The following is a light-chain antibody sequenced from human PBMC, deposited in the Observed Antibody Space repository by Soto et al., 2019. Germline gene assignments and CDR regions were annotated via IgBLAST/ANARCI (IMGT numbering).Light chain of an antibody. V-gene: IGLV1-44*01. J-gene: IGLJ1*01. CDR2: RNN. Sequence: QSVLTQAPSASGTPGQRVTISCSGSSSNIGTTTVSWYQQLPGTAPKLLIYRNNQRPSGVPDRFSGSKSGTSGSLAISGLQSEDEADYYCAAWDDSLNGYVFGTGTKVTVL. CDR3: AAWDDSLNGYV. CDR1: SSNIGTTT.